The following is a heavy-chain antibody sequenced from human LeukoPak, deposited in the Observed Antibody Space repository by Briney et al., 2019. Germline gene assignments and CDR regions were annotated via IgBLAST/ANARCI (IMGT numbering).Heavy chain of an antibody. CDR2: ISGDGGST. CDR3: ARDRAANQDWVEFDP. CDR1: GFTFGDYA. V-gene: IGHV3-43*02. D-gene: IGHD3/OR15-3a*01. J-gene: IGHJ5*02. Sequence: GGSLRLSCAASGFTFGDYAMHWVRQAPGKGLEWVSLISGDGGSTYYADSVKGRFTISRDESENTLYLQMNSLRVEDTAVYFCARDRAANQDWVEFDPWGQGTPVIVSP.